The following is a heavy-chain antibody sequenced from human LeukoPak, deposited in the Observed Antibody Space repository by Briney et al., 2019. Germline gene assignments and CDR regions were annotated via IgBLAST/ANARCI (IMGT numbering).Heavy chain of an antibody. CDR3: ATYYYTSSAFKD. V-gene: IGHV3-7*05. CDR1: GFTFSNYW. CDR2: IKTDGGVK. Sequence: GGSLRLSCAASGFTFSNYWMTWVRQAPGKGLEWVANIKTDGGVKYYVDSVKGRFTISRDNAENSPYLQMSSLRAEDTAVYYCATYYYTSSAFKDWGQGTLVTVSS. D-gene: IGHD3-22*01. J-gene: IGHJ4*02.